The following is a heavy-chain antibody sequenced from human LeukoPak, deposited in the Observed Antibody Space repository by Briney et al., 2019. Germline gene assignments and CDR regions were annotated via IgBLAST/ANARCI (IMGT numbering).Heavy chain of an antibody. CDR1: GFTFSNHW. D-gene: IGHD2-2*01. Sequence: GGSLRLSCAASGFTFSNHWMHWVRQAPGKGLEWVSAISGSGGDTAYADSVKGRFTISRDNSKNTMSLQMNSLRAEDTAVFYCAKGLGYCSSTSCGVRTSSSQYYYYGMDVWGQGTTVTVSS. V-gene: IGHV3-23*01. J-gene: IGHJ6*02. CDR3: AKGLGYCSSTSCGVRTSSSQYYYYGMDV. CDR2: ISGSGGDT.